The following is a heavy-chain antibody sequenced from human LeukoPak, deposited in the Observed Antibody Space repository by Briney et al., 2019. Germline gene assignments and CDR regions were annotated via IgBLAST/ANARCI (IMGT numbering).Heavy chain of an antibody. CDR2: IHYSGII. CDR1: GGSISSYY. V-gene: IGHV4-59*12. Sequence: SETLSLTCTVSGGSISSYYWTWIRQPPGKGLEWIGYIHYSGIINYNPAIKSRVTMSIDTSKCQFLLNLTSVTAGDTALYYCARDTSGWYFSLWGRGTLVTVSA. CDR3: ARDTSGWYFSL. J-gene: IGHJ2*01. D-gene: IGHD6-19*01.